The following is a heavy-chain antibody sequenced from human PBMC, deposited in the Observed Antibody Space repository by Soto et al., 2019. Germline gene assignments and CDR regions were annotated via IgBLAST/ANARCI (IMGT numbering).Heavy chain of an antibody. J-gene: IGHJ4*02. D-gene: IGHD4-17*01. CDR2: ISAYNGNT. CDR1: GYTFTSYG. CDR3: AMTTVYVYDFDY. V-gene: IGHV1-18*01. Sequence: ASVKVSCKASGYTFTSYGISWVRQAPGQGLEWMGWISAYNGNTNYAQKLQGRVTMTTDTSTSTAYMELRSLRPDDTAVYYCAMTTVYVYDFDYWGQGTLVTVSS.